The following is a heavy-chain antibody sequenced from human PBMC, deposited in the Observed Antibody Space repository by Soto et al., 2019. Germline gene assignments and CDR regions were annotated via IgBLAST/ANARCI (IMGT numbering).Heavy chain of an antibody. J-gene: IGHJ4*02. D-gene: IGHD3-22*01. CDR1: GYTFTSYY. Sequence: QVQLVQSGAEVKKPGASVKVSCKASGYTFTSYYMHWVRQAPGQGLEWMGIINPSGGSTSYAQKFQGRVTMTRDTSTSTVYMELSSLRSEDTAVYYCARDQGYYDSSGYFDYWGQGTLVTVSS. CDR3: ARDQGYYDSSGYFDY. V-gene: IGHV1-46*01. CDR2: INPSGGST.